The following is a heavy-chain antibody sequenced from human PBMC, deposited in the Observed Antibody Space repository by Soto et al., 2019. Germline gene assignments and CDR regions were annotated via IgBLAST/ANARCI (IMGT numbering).Heavy chain of an antibody. CDR3: ARGVVVVVATYGMDV. CDR1: GFTFSRYA. V-gene: IGHV3-64*01. Sequence: EVQLVESGGGLVQPGGSLRLSCAASGFTFSRYAMHWVRQAPGKGLEYVSAISSNGGSTYYANSVKGRFTISRDNSKNPLYLQMGSLRAEDMAVYYCARGVVVVVATYGMDVWGQGTTVTVSS. J-gene: IGHJ6*02. CDR2: ISSNGGST. D-gene: IGHD2-15*01.